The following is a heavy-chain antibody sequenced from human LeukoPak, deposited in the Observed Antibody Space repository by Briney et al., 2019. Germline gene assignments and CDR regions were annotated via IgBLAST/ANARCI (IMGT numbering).Heavy chain of an antibody. D-gene: IGHD2-8*01. CDR3: ARDTKDY. V-gene: IGHV3-23*01. J-gene: IGHJ4*02. Sequence: GGTLRLSCAASGFTFSNYAMNWVRQAPGKGLEWVSSINGGGGSTYYADSVKGRFTISRDNSKNTLYLQMNSLRAEDTAVYYCARDTKDYWGQGTLVTVSS. CDR2: INGGGGST. CDR1: GFTFSNYA.